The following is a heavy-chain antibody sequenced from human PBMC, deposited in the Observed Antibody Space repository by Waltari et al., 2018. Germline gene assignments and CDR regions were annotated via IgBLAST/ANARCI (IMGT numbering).Heavy chain of an antibody. V-gene: IGHV4-34*01. CDR3: ARGTGRPYYDYVWGSYRYYDY. CDR2: INHSGST. Sequence: QVQLQQWGAGLLKPSETLSLTCAVYGGSFSGYYWSWIRQPPGKGLGWIGEINHSGSTNYNPSLKSRVTISVDTSKNQFSLKLSSVTAADTAVYYCARGTGRPYYDYVWGSYRYYDYWGQGTLVTVSS. D-gene: IGHD3-16*02. J-gene: IGHJ4*02. CDR1: GGSFSGYY.